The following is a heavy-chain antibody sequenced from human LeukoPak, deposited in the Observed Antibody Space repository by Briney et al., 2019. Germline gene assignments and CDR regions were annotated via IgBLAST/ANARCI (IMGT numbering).Heavy chain of an antibody. J-gene: IGHJ4*02. V-gene: IGHV4-39*01. Sequence: PSETLSLTCTVSGGSISPISSSTYYWGWIRQAPGKGLEWIGSLFYGENTHYNPSLKSRATLSVTSSKNQFSLKLTSVTAADAAVYFCARQLPTAAADTRGYFDYWGQGTVVTVSS. D-gene: IGHD6-25*01. CDR3: ARQLPTAAADTRGYFDY. CDR1: GGSISPISSSTYY. CDR2: LFYGENT.